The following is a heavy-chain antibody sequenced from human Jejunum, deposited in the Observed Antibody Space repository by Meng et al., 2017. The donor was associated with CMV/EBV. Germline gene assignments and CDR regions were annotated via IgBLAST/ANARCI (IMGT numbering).Heavy chain of an antibody. D-gene: IGHD6-19*01. CDR1: GFPFSNYW. V-gene: IGHV3-74*03. J-gene: IGHJ4*02. CDR2: INGDGSTT. Sequence: SGFPFSNYWMHWGRQAPGKGLVWVSRINGDGSTTAYADSVKGRFTISRDNAKNTLYLQINSLRLEDTAVYYCAKGGMYSSGSTDYWGQGTLVTVSS. CDR3: AKGGMYSSGSTDY.